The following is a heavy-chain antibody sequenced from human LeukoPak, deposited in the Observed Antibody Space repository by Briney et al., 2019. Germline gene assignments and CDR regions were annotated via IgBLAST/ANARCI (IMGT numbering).Heavy chain of an antibody. CDR2: ISGSGGST. V-gene: IGHV3-23*01. Sequence: GGSLRLSCAASGFTFSSYAMSWVRQAPGKGLEWVSAISGSGGSTYYAGPVKGRFTISRDNSKNTLYLQMNSLRAEDTAVYYCAKAGSGSYYNYGFDYWGQGTLVTVSS. J-gene: IGHJ4*02. D-gene: IGHD3-10*01. CDR1: GFTFSSYA. CDR3: AKAGSGSYYNYGFDY.